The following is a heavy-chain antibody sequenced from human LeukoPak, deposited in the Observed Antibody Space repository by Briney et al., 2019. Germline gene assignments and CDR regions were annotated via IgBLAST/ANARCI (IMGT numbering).Heavy chain of an antibody. CDR2: MYTSGST. V-gene: IGHV4-61*02. CDR1: GGSISSGSYY. CDR3: ARWASRFDP. J-gene: IGHJ5*02. Sequence: SETLSLTCTVSGGSISSGSYYWSWLRQPAGKGLEWIGRMYTSGSTNYNPSLKSRVTISVDTSKNQFSLKLNSVTAADTAVYYCARWASRFDPWGQGTLVTVSS.